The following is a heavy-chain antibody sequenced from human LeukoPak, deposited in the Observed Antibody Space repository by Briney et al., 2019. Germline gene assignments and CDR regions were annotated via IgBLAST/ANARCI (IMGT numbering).Heavy chain of an antibody. CDR1: GVTFSSYA. D-gene: IGHD6-19*01. V-gene: IGHV3-23*01. CDR3: AKEGSSGWYGDAPNFDY. Sequence: PVGSLRLSCAASGVTFSSYAMSWVRQAPGKGLEWVSAISGSGGSTYYADSVKGGFTISRDNSKNTLYLQMNSLRAEDAAVYYCAKEGSSGWYGDAPNFDYWGQGTLVTVSS. J-gene: IGHJ4*02. CDR2: ISGSGGST.